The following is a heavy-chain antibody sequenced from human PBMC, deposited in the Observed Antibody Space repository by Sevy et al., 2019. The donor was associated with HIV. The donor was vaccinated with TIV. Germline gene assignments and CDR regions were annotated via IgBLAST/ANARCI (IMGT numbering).Heavy chain of an antibody. V-gene: IGHV1-2*06. CDR2: INPISGGT. Sequence: ASVKVSCKATGYAFTGYYRHWVRQAPGQGLEWMGRINPISGGTDDSLKFQGRVTMTRDTSIRTVYMDVSRLTSDATAEYYCARAPTDFWSGGMAVWGQGTAVTVSS. CDR1: GYAFTGYY. CDR3: ARAPTDFWSGGMAV. J-gene: IGHJ6*02. D-gene: IGHD3-3*01.